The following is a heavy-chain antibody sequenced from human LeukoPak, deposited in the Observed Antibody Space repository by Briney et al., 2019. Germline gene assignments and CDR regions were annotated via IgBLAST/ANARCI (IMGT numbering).Heavy chain of an antibody. CDR2: IDSRDNT. CDR3: ARESTPLRGAFDP. V-gene: IGHV3-53*04. D-gene: IGHD5-24*01. J-gene: IGHJ5*02. Sequence: GGSLRLSCAASGFTVRKNHMSWGRQAPGKGLEWVSVIDSRDNTYHADSVKGRFTISRHTSKNTLYLQMNSLRAEDTAVYYCARESTPLRGAFDPWGPGTLVTVSS. CDR1: GFTVRKNH.